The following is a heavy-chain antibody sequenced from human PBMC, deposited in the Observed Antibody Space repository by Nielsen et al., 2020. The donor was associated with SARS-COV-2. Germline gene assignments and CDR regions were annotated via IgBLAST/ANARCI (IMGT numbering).Heavy chain of an antibody. CDR1: GGSISTFF. J-gene: IGHJ4*02. V-gene: IGHV4-59*08. CDR3: ARLRYSYGSPRLDY. D-gene: IGHD5-18*01. Sequence: GSLRLSCTVSGGSISTFFWSWIRLPPGKGLEYIGYMYHSGSTDYNPSLKSRVTISMDTSKNQVSLKLSSVTAADTAVYYCARLRYSYGSPRLDYWGRGTLVTVSS. CDR2: MYHSGST.